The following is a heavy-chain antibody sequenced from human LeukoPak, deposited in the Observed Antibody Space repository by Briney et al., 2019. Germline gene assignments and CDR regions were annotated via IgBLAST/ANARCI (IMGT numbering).Heavy chain of an antibody. J-gene: IGHJ4*02. CDR3: ARGPGWWDLVY. Sequence: GGSLRLSYTASGFTFNSYAMHWVRQAPGKGLEWVTVISFDGSNKYYADSVKGRFTISRDNSKSTLYLQMNSLRAEDTAVYYCARGPGWWDLVYWGQGTLVTVSS. CDR2: ISFDGSNK. CDR1: GFTFNSYA. D-gene: IGHD1-26*01. V-gene: IGHV3-30*04.